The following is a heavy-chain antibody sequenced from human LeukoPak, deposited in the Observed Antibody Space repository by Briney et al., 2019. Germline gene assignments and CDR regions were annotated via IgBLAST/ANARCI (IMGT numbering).Heavy chain of an antibody. V-gene: IGHV1-18*01. D-gene: IGHD2-2*01. J-gene: IGHJ6*02. CDR1: GYSFTTYG. CDR3: ARYCSSTSCHSYYGMDV. CDR2: ISGHNVST. Sequence: ASVKVSCKASGYSFTTYGISWVRQAPGQGLEWMGWISGHNVSTNYAQKFQGRVTMTTDTSTTTAYMELSSLRSEDTAVYYCARYCSSTSCHSYYGMDVWGQGTTVTVSS.